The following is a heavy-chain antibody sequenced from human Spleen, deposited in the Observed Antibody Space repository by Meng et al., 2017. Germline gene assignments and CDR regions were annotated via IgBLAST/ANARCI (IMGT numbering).Heavy chain of an antibody. Sequence: VQLVESGGGLVQPGGSLRLSCAASGFTFNTYGMNWVRQAPGKGLEWVAVVSYDGSDQYYGDSVKGRFTISRDNSKNTVSLQMNSLRAGDTAAYYCAKESDFGIFDYWGQGALVTVSS. CDR2: VSYDGSDQ. D-gene: IGHD4-17*01. J-gene: IGHJ4*02. CDR1: GFTFNTYG. CDR3: AKESDFGIFDY. V-gene: IGHV3-30*18.